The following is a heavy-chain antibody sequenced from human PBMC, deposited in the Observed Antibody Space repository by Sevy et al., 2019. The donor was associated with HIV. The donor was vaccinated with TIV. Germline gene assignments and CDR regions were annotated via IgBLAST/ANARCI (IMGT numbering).Heavy chain of an antibody. J-gene: IGHJ4*02. CDR2: ISYDGNKK. V-gene: IGHV3-30*03. Sequence: GGSLRLSCAASGFSFSSHGMHWVRQAPGKGLEWQSVISYDGNKKYYADSVKGRFTISRDNSKNTLYLQMNSLRPEDTAVYYCARDGGWYNYAPSDCWGQGTLVTVSS. D-gene: IGHD1-1*01. CDR3: ARDGGWYNYAPSDC. CDR1: GFSFSSHG.